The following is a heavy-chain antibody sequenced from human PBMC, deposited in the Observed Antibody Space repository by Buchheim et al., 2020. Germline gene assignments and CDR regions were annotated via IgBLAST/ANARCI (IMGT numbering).Heavy chain of an antibody. CDR2: IRMKTNGGTT. J-gene: IGHJ4*02. Sequence: EVQLVESGGGLVQPGGSLRLSCGASGFTFTTYWMSWVRQAPGRGLEWVGFIRMKTNGGTTEYAASVKGRFTISRDDSTSIAYLQMNSLKTEDTAVYYCTRHADLTGWPFDIWGQGAL. V-gene: IGHV3-49*04. D-gene: IGHD3-9*01. CDR1: GFTFTTYW. CDR3: TRHADLTGWPFDI.